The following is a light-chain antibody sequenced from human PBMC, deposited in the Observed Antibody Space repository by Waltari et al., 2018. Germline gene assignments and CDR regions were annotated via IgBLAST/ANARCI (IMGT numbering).Light chain of an antibody. CDR3: QNYASAPLT. Sequence: DIQMTQSPSFLSTSVGDRVPITCRASQAISNYLAWYQQRPGKIPRLLIFSASTLQSGVPSRFSGGGSGTDFTLTITNFQPGDVATYYCQNYASAPLTFGPGTKVDIK. CDR2: SAS. V-gene: IGKV1-27*01. CDR1: QAISNY. J-gene: IGKJ3*01.